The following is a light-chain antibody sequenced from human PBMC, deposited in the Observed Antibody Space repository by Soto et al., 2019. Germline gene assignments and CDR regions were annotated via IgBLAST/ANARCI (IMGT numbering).Light chain of an antibody. V-gene: IGKV3-20*01. J-gene: IGKJ1*01. CDR2: GAS. CDR3: QQYGRP. Sequence: EIVLTQAPGTLSLSPGERATLSCRASQSVTSDYLAWYQQKPGQAPRLLIHGASSRATGIPDRFSGSGSGKDFPLTISRLEPEDFAVYYCQQYGRPFGQGTKVDIK. CDR1: QSVTSDY.